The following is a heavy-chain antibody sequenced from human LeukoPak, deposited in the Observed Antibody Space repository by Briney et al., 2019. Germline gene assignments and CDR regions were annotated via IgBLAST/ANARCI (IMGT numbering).Heavy chain of an antibody. CDR1: GFTVSSNY. Sequence: GGSLRLSCAASGFTVSSNYMSWVRQAPGKGLEWVSVIYSGGSTYYAGSVKGRFTISRDNSKNTLYLQMNSLRAEDTAVYYCARGGSYYDSSGYHIFDYWGREPWSPSPQ. J-gene: IGHJ4*02. V-gene: IGHV3-66*01. D-gene: IGHD3-22*01. CDR2: IYSGGST. CDR3: ARGGSYYDSSGYHIFDY.